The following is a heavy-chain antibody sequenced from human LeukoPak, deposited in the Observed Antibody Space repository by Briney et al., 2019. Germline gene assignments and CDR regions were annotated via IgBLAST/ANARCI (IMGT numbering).Heavy chain of an antibody. CDR1: GYSFSSYW. V-gene: IGHV5-51*01. Sequence: PGESLKISCKGSGYSFSSYWIGWVRQMPGKGLEWMGIIYPGDSDTRYSPSFQGQVTISADKSISTAYLQWSSLKASDTAMYYCARSPIDYYYYMDVWGKGTTVTVSS. J-gene: IGHJ6*03. CDR2: IYPGDSDT. CDR3: ARSPIDYYYYMDV.